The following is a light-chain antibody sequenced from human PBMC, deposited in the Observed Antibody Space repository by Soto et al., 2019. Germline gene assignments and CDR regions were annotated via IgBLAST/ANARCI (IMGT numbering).Light chain of an antibody. Sequence: EVVLTQSPGTLALSPGERATLSCRASHSISRDLAWYQQKPGQAPRLLIYEVSNRSTGIPARFSGSGSGADFTLTISSLEPGDFALYYCQQHINWPLTFGGGTKVGIK. V-gene: IGKV3-11*01. CDR3: QQHINWPLT. J-gene: IGKJ4*01. CDR2: EVS. CDR1: HSISRD.